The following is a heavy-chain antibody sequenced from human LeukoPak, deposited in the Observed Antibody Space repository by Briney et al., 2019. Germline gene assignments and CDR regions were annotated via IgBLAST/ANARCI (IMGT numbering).Heavy chain of an antibody. CDR2: IYHSGST. CDR1: GYSISSGYY. CDR3: ARAITSSSWYGGGYYYYMDV. J-gene: IGHJ6*03. Sequence: SETLSLTCTVSGYSISSGYYWGWIRQPPGKGLEWIGSIYHSGSTYYNPSLKSRVTISVDTSKNQFSLKLSSVTAADTAVYYCARAITSSSWYGGGYYYYMDVWGKGTTVTVSS. D-gene: IGHD6-13*01. V-gene: IGHV4-38-2*02.